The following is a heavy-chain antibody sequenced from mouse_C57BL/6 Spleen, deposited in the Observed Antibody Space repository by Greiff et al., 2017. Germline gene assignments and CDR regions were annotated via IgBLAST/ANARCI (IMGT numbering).Heavy chain of an antibody. CDR1: GYSFTGYF. CDR3: ARSDYYGSSLFDY. V-gene: IGHV1-20*01. D-gene: IGHD1-1*01. J-gene: IGHJ2*01. CDR2: INPYNGDT. Sequence: EVKLMESGPELVKPGDSVKISCKASGYSFTGYFMNWVMQSHGKSLEWIGRINPYNGDTFYNQKFKGKATLTVDKSSSTAHMELRSLTSEDSAVYYCARSDYYGSSLFDYWGQGTTLTVSS.